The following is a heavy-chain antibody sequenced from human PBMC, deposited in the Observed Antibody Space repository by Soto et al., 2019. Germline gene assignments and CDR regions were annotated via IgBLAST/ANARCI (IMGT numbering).Heavy chain of an antibody. V-gene: IGHV1-69*13. Sequence: SVKVSCKASGGTFSSYAISWVRQAPGQGLEWMGGIIPIFGTANYAQKFQGRVTITADESTSTAYMELSSLRSEDTAVDYCARVGHAGIAVAGFDYWGQGTLVTVSS. D-gene: IGHD6-19*01. CDR1: GGTFSSYA. CDR2: IIPIFGTA. J-gene: IGHJ4*02. CDR3: ARVGHAGIAVAGFDY.